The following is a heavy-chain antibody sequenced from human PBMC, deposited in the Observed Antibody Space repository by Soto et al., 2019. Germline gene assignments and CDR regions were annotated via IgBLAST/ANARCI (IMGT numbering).Heavy chain of an antibody. J-gene: IGHJ4*02. CDR3: AKNRGYCSGGSCYFDY. CDR1: GFTFTNYA. CDR2: ISGGGTST. Sequence: GGSLRLSCAASGFTFTNYAMSWVRQAPGKGLEWVSAISGGGTSTYYADSVKGRFTISRDNSKNTLYLQMNSLRAEDTAVYYCAKNRGYCSGGSCYFDYWGQGTLVTVSS. D-gene: IGHD2-15*01. V-gene: IGHV3-23*01.